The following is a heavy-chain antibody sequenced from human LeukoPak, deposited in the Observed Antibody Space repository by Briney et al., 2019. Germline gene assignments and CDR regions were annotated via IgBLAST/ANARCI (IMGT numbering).Heavy chain of an antibody. CDR3: ARDSRYSYGSGGMDV. Sequence: SETLSLTCTVSGGSIGSFYWTWIRQTPRKGLEWIGSVYYTGSTNYNPSLKSRVTISIDTSRSQFSLKLTSVTVADTAVYYCARDSRYSYGSGGMDVWGQGTTVTVSS. D-gene: IGHD3-10*01. CDR2: VYYTGST. J-gene: IGHJ6*02. CDR1: GGSIGSFY. V-gene: IGHV4-59*01.